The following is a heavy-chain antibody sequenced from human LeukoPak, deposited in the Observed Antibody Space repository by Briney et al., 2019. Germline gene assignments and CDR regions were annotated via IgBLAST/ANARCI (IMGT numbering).Heavy chain of an antibody. D-gene: IGHD4-11*01. V-gene: IGHV4-59*01. CDR3: ARDYSNYIMDY. J-gene: IGHJ4*02. CDR1: GDSMNTYY. Sequence: ETLSLTCTVSGDSMNTYYWNWIRQPPGKGLEWIGYIYNRESTNYNPSLKSRVTISIDTSKNQFSLKLTSVTAADTAVYYCARDYSNYIMDYWGQGTLVTVSS. CDR2: IYNREST.